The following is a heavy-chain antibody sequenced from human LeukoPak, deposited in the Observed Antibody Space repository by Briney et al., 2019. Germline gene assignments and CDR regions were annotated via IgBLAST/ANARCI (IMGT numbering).Heavy chain of an antibody. D-gene: IGHD3-22*01. CDR2: ISSSSTTI. J-gene: IGHJ4*02. CDR1: GFTFSSYS. V-gene: IGHV3-48*04. Sequence: GGSLRLSCAASGFTFSSYSMTWVRQVPGKGLEWVSYISSSSTTIYYADSVKGRFIISRDNSKNSLYLQLNSLRAEDTAVYYCARADYYDSSGYVWGQGTLVTVSS. CDR3: ARADYYDSSGYV.